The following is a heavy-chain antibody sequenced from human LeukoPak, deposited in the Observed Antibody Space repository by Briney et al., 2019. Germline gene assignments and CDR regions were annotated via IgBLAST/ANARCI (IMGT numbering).Heavy chain of an antibody. J-gene: IGHJ4*02. V-gene: IGHV3-11*01. Sequence: GGSLRLSCAASGFTFSDYYMSWIRQAPGRGLEWVSYISSSGSSIYYADSVMGRFAISRDNAKNSLYLQMNSLRAEDTAVYYCARWAGKDFDYWGQGTLVTVSS. CDR2: ISSSGSSI. CDR1: GFTFSDYY. CDR3: ARWAGKDFDY.